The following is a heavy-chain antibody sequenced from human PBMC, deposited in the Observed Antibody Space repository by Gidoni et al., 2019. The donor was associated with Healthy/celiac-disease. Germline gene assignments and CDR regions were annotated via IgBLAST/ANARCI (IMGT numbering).Heavy chain of an antibody. Sequence: EVQLLESGGGLVQPGGSLRLSCAASGFTFGSYAMSWVRQAPGKGLEWVSAISGSGGSTYYADSVKGRFTISRDNSKNTLYLQMNSLRAEDTAVYYCAKDSYYYGSGSHLHNWFDPWGQGTLVTVSS. D-gene: IGHD3-10*01. J-gene: IGHJ5*02. CDR1: GFTFGSYA. CDR3: AKDSYYYGSGSHLHNWFDP. CDR2: ISGSGGST. V-gene: IGHV3-23*01.